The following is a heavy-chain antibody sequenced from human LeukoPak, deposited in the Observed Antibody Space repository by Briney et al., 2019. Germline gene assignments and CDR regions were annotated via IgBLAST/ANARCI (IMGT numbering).Heavy chain of an antibody. CDR3: ASSLRLGELSLYY. CDR2: IIPIFGTA. J-gene: IGHJ4*02. Sequence: SVKVSCKASGGTFSSYAISWVRQAPGQGLEWMGGIIPIFGTANYAQKFQGRVTITADGSTSTAYMELSSLRSEDTAVYYCASSLRLGELSLYYWGQGTLVTVSS. D-gene: IGHD3-16*02. V-gene: IGHV1-69*13. CDR1: GGTFSSYA.